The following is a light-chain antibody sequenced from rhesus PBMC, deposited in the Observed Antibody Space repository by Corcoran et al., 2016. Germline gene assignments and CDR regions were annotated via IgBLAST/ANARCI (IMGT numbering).Light chain of an antibody. CDR3: QQYKSYSYS. CDR2: AAT. Sequence: DIQMTQSPSSLSASVGDTVTITCRASQGISSYLTWFQQTPGNDPKLLIYAATTLQSGVPSRVSGGGSGTDFTLTISSLQPEDFVTYYCQQYKSYSYSFGQGTKVEIK. J-gene: IGKJ2*01. V-gene: IGKV1-28*02. CDR1: QGISSY.